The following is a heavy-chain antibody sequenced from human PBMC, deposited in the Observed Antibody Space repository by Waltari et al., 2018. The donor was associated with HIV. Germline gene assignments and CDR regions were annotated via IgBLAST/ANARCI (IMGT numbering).Heavy chain of an antibody. D-gene: IGHD6-13*01. V-gene: IGHV3-48*01. J-gene: IGHJ4*02. Sequence: EVQLVESGGGLVQPGGSLRLSCAASGFTFSSYSMNWVRQAPGKGLEGVSYISSSSSTRYYADSVKGRFTISRDNAKNSLYLQMNSLRAEDTAVYYCARDPGIAAAGRDYWGQGTLVTVSS. CDR1: GFTFSSYS. CDR3: ARDPGIAAAGRDY. CDR2: ISSSSSTR.